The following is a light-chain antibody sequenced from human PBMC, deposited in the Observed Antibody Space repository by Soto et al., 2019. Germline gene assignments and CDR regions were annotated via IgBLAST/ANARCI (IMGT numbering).Light chain of an antibody. CDR2: DAS. Sequence: DIQMTQYQSSLSASXXDRVXITCRASQDISNYLNWYQQKPGKAPKXXIYDASNLETGVPSRFSGSGSGTDFTFTISSLQPEDIATYYCQQYDNLPITFGQGTRLEIK. CDR3: QQYDNLPIT. J-gene: IGKJ5*01. V-gene: IGKV1-33*01. CDR1: QDISNY.